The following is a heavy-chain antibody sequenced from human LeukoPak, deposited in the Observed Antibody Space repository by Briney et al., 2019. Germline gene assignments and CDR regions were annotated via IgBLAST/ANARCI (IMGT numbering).Heavy chain of an antibody. Sequence: SETLSLTCTVFGGSISSYYWSWIRQPPGKGLEWLGYIYYSGSTNYNPSLKGRVTISVDTSKNQFSLKLRSVTAADTAVYYCARDYGDIPPDWYYDLWGRGTLVTVSS. D-gene: IGHD4-17*01. CDR3: ARDYGDIPPDWYYDL. CDR1: GGSISSYY. J-gene: IGHJ2*01. V-gene: IGHV4-59*08. CDR2: IYYSGST.